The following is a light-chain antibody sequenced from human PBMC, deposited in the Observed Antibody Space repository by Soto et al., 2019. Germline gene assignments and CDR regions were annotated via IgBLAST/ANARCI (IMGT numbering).Light chain of an antibody. J-gene: IGKJ1*01. CDR2: AAS. CDR3: QQSYSTHWT. CDR1: QSISSY. Sequence: DIQMTQSPSSLSASVGDRVTITCRASQSISSYLNWYQQKPGKATKLLIYAASSLQSGVPSRFSGSGSGTDFTLTISSLQPEDFATYYCQQSYSTHWTFGQGTKVEIK. V-gene: IGKV1-39*01.